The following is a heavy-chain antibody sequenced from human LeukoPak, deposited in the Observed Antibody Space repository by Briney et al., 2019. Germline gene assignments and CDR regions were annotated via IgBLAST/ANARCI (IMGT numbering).Heavy chain of an antibody. CDR2: IYNSGNT. CDR3: AGDGEYYMDV. D-gene: IGHD3-3*01. CDR1: GGSISSGGYS. V-gene: IGHV4-30-2*01. J-gene: IGHJ6*03. Sequence: SVTLSLTCAVSGGSISSGGYSWSWIRQPPGKGLEWIAYIYNSGNTYYNPSLKSRVTISLDRSKNQFSLKLSSVTAADTAVYYCAGDGEYYMDVWGKGTTVTVSS.